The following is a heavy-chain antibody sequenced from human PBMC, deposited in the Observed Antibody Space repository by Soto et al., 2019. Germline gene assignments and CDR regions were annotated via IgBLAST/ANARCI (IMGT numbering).Heavy chain of an antibody. Sequence: EVQLVESGGGLVQTGGSLKLSCAASGFTFSGSSVHWVRQASGKGLEWVGRIRNKANSYATAYAASVRGRFTISRDDSKNTAFLQMNSLNTEDTAVYYCISHSPEDMIRTWGQGTLVTVSS. J-gene: IGHJ4*02. CDR3: ISHSPEDMIRT. D-gene: IGHD2-15*01. CDR2: IRNKANSYAT. V-gene: IGHV3-73*02. CDR1: GFTFSGSS.